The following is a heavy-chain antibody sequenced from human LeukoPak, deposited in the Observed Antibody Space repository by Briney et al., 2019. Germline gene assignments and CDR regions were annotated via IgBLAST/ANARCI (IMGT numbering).Heavy chain of an antibody. CDR2: IWYDGSNK. D-gene: IGHD3-3*01. CDR1: GFTFSSYG. CDR3: ASGLWESPFDY. V-gene: IGHV3-33*01. Sequence: GGSLRLSCAASGFTFSSYGMHWVRQAPGKGLEWVAVIWYDGSNKYYADSVKGRFTISRDNSKNTLYLQMNSLRAEDTAVYYCASGLWESPFDYWGQGTLVTVSS. J-gene: IGHJ4*02.